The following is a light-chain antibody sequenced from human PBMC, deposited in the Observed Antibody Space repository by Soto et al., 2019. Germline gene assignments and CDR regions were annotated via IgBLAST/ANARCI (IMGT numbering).Light chain of an antibody. CDR3: QQANSFPLT. V-gene: IGKV1-12*01. CDR1: QGISSW. Sequence: DIPMTQSPSSVSASVGDRVSITCRASQGISSWLAGYQQKAGRAPKLLIYTGSSLQSGDSSRFSGTGSGTDFTLTIRSLHPEDVATYYCQQANSFPLTFGGGTKVEIK. CDR2: TGS. J-gene: IGKJ4*01.